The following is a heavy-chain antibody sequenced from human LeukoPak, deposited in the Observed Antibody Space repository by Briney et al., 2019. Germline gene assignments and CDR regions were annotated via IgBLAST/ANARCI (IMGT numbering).Heavy chain of an antibody. Sequence: GGSLRLSCAASGFTFSSYWMTWVRQAPGKGREWVANIKHDGSEKYYVDSVRGRFTISRDNAENSLYLQMNSLSAEDTAVYSCARHRDTYFDYWGQGTLVTVSS. J-gene: IGHJ4*02. V-gene: IGHV3-7*01. CDR2: IKHDGSEK. CDR3: ARHRDTYFDY. CDR1: GFTFSSYW. D-gene: IGHD5-24*01.